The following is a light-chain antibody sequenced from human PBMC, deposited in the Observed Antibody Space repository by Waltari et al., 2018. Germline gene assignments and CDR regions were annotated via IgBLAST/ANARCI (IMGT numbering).Light chain of an antibody. Sequence: EIVLTQSPATLSLSPGERATLSCRASQSISTYLAWYQQKPGQAPRLLIYDASNRATDVPARFSGSGSGTDVTLTISRLEPEDFAVYYCQQRSNWPGGAFGGGTKIEIK. V-gene: IGKV3-11*01. CDR3: QQRSNWPGGA. CDR2: DAS. CDR1: QSISTY. J-gene: IGKJ4*01.